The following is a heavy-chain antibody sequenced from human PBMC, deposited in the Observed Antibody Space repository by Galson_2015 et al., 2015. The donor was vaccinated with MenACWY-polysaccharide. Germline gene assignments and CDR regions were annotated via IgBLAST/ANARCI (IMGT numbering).Heavy chain of an antibody. Sequence: SLRLSCAASGFTFSDYYMSWIRQTPGKGLEWVSCISGSGGSISYADSVKGRFTISRDNAKNSLYLQINSLRVEDTAVYYCARDPRNFGLDPWGQGTLVTVSS. J-gene: IGHJ5*02. D-gene: IGHD3-10*01. V-gene: IGHV3-11*01. CDR2: ISGSGGSI. CDR1: GFTFSDYY. CDR3: ARDPRNFGLDP.